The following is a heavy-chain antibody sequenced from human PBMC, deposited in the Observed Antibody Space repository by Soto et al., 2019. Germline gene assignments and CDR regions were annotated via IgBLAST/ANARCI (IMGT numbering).Heavy chain of an antibody. CDR1: GGSVNIGTYY. Sequence: PSETLSLTCTVPGGSVNIGTYYWSWIRQPPGKGLEWIGFIHYSGSTNYNPSLKSRVTISVDTSKNQFSLKLSSVTAADTAVYYCARHLTYCSAGSCYSDFPYYGMDVWGQGTTVTVSS. CDR3: ARHLTYCSAGSCYSDFPYYGMDV. CDR2: IHYSGST. J-gene: IGHJ6*02. D-gene: IGHD2-15*01. V-gene: IGHV4-61*01.